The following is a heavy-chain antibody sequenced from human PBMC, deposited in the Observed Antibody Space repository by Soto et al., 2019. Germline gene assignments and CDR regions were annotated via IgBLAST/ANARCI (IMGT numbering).Heavy chain of an antibody. CDR1: GFSVTSYA. J-gene: IGHJ4*01. D-gene: IGHD2-2*01. CDR3: AKDRYGSATSCQDFGT. CDR2: LSGSGTGK. V-gene: IGHV3-23*01. Sequence: HPGGSMRLSCAASGFSVTSYAMSWLRPAPGKGLEWVSVLSGSGTGKDYADSVKGQFTISRDNTRNTLYLQMSGLRVENTAVYYCAKDRYGSATSCQDFGTWGQGTLDTVSS.